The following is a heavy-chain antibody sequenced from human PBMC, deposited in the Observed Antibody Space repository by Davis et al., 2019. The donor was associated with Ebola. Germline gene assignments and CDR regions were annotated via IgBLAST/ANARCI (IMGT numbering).Heavy chain of an antibody. Sequence: GGSLRLSCAASGFAFTNYGMHWVRQAPGKGLEWVAFISYDGSSKFYADSVKGRFTISRDNSNNTLYLQMNSLRAEDTALYYCAKVKYYSTWRGGFDYWGQGTLVTVSS. D-gene: IGHD3-10*01. CDR2: ISYDGSSK. J-gene: IGHJ4*02. V-gene: IGHV3-30*18. CDR1: GFAFTNYG. CDR3: AKVKYYSTWRGGFDY.